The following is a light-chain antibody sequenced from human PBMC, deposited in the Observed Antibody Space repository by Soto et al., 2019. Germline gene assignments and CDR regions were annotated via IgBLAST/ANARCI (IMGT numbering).Light chain of an antibody. CDR1: SSDVGSYNL. CDR3: GFYAGSSTV. CDR2: EVS. J-gene: IGLJ1*01. V-gene: IGLV2-23*02. Sequence: QSVLTQPASVSGSPGQSITISCTGTSSDVGSYNLVSWYQQHPGKAPKLMIYEVSKRPSGVSNRFSGSKSGNTASLTISGLQAEDEADSYCGFYAGSSTVVGAGTKVTVL.